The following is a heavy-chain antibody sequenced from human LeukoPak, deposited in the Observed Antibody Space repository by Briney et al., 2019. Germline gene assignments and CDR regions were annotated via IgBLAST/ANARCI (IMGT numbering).Heavy chain of an antibody. J-gene: IGHJ6*02. CDR3: ARGHYGLDV. CDR2: IDRRGSDI. CDR1: GFTFSDHY. V-gene: IGHV3-11*01. Sequence: GGSLRLSCAASGFTFSDHYMTWIRQAPGGGLEWVSYIDRRGSDIYYADSVKGRFTISRDNAKNSLYLQMNSLRAEETAVYYCARGHYGLDVWGHGTTVTVSS.